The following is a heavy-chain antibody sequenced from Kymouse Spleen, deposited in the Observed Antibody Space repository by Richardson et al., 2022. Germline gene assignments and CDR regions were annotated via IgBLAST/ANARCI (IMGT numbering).Heavy chain of an antibody. CDR1: GFTFSSYG. Sequence: QVQLVESGGGVVQPGRSLRLSCAASGFTFSSYGMHWVRQAPGKGLEWVAVISYDGSNKYYADSVKGRFTISRDNSKNTLYLQMNSLRAEDTAVYYCANPTVRDYWGQGTLVTVSS. J-gene: IGHJ4*02. CDR3: ANPTVRDY. CDR2: ISYDGSNK. V-gene: IGHV3-30*18. D-gene: IGHD4-11,IGHD4-11*01.